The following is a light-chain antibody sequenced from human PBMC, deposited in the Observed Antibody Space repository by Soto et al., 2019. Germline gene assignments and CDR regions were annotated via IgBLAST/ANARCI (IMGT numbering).Light chain of an antibody. CDR1: SSDVGSYNY. Sequence: QSALTQPASVSGSPGQSITISCTGTSSDVGSYNYVSWYQQHPGKVPKLMIYEVSKRPSGVSNRFSGSKSGNTASLTISGLQAEDEADYYCCSYAGSSTYVFGTGTKLTVL. V-gene: IGLV2-23*02. CDR2: EVS. CDR3: CSYAGSSTYV. J-gene: IGLJ1*01.